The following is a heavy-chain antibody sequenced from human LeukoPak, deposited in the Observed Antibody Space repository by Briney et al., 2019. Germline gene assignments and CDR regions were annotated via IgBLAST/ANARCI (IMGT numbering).Heavy chain of an antibody. CDR2: INPNSGGT. Sequence: ASVKVSCKASGYTFTSYYMHWVRQAPGQGLEWMGWINPNSGGTNYAQKFQGRVTMTRDTSISTAYMELSRLRSDDTAVYYCARDSRYSSGWFNFDYWGQGTLVTVSS. CDR3: ARDSRYSSGWFNFDY. CDR1: GYTFTSYY. D-gene: IGHD6-19*01. J-gene: IGHJ4*02. V-gene: IGHV1-2*02.